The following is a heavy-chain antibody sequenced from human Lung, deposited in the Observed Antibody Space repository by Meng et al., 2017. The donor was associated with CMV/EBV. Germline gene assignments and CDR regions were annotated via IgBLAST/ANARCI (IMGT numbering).Heavy chain of an antibody. CDR2: ISPTTGYT. V-gene: IGHV3-11*05. J-gene: IGHJ4*02. CDR1: GFTFSDYY. D-gene: IGHD2-8*01. Sequence: QVQLVAFGGXXXXPXXALXLSCTGSGFTFSDYYMSWIRQAPGKGLEWVSYISPTTGYTEYADSVKGRFTISRDNAKNSLFLQMNSLRSEDTAVYYCARDFSLYRTSGVQWGQGTLVTVSS. CDR3: ARDFSLYRTSGVQ.